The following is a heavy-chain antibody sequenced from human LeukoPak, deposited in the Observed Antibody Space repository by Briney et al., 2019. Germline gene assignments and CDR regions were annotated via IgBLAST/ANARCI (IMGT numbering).Heavy chain of an antibody. J-gene: IGHJ4*02. V-gene: IGHV3-74*01. CDR1: GFTFSGYW. CDR2: LNSDGTTI. CDR3: VRGAGGPRNYVLDY. Sequence: GGSLRLSCVASGFTFSGYWMHWVRQAPGMGLVWVSRLNSDGTTINYADSVKGRFTISRDNAKNTVYFQMSGLRDDDTALYFCVRGAGGPRNYVLDYWGQGALVSVSS. D-gene: IGHD3-10*02.